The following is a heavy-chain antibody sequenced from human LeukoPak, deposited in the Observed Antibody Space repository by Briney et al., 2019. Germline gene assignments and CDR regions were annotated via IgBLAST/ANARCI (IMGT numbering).Heavy chain of an antibody. D-gene: IGHD3-22*01. J-gene: IGHJ5*02. V-gene: IGHV4-61*01. CDR3: AREYYYDSSGYPWFDP. CDR1: GGSISSGSYY. CDR2: IYYSGST. Sequence: SETLSLTCTVSGGSISSGSYYWSWIRQPPGKGLEWIGYIYYSGSTNYNPSLKSRVTISVDTSKNQFSLKLSSVTAADTAVYYCAREYYYDSSGYPWFDPWGQGILVTVSS.